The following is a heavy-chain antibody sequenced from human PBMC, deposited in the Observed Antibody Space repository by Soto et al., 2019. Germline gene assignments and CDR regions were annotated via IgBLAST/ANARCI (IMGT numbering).Heavy chain of an antibody. V-gene: IGHV1-69*06. Sequence: SAKVASKASGGTLSGHGIAWVRQGPGQGLEWMGGIMPTFGSAPDAPKFQGRITISAYKSTSTAYMELRSLRAEDTAVYFSACERSAQYFDYWGQGTLVTVSS. J-gene: IGHJ4*02. CDR2: IMPTFGSA. CDR1: GGTLSGHG. CDR3: ACERSAQYFDY. D-gene: IGHD1-26*01.